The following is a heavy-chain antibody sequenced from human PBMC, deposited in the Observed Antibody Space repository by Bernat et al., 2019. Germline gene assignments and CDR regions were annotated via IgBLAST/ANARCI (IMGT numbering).Heavy chain of an antibody. CDR3: ARGCEEVVRGVTFNWFDP. D-gene: IGHD3-10*01. CDR2: ISYDGSNK. CDR1: GFTFSSYA. Sequence: QVQLVESGGGVVQPGRSLRLSCAASGFTFSSYAMHWVRQAPGKGLEWVAVISYDGSNKYYADSVKGRFTISRDNSKNTLYLQMNSLRAEDTAVYYCARGCEEVVRGVTFNWFDPWGQGTLVTVSS. V-gene: IGHV3-30-3*01. J-gene: IGHJ5*02.